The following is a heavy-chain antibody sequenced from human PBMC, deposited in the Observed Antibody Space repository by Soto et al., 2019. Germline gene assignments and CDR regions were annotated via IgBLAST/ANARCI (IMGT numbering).Heavy chain of an antibody. CDR1: GGSISSYY. Sequence: QVQLQESGPGLVKPSETLSLTCTVSGGSISSYYWSWIRQPTGKGLEWIGYIYYSGSTNYNPSLKSRVTIVVDTSKNQFSLMLSSVTAADTAVYYCARALGYCSSTSCYEYFDYWGQGTLVTVSS. CDR2: IYYSGST. J-gene: IGHJ4*02. V-gene: IGHV4-59*01. CDR3: ARALGYCSSTSCYEYFDY. D-gene: IGHD2-2*01.